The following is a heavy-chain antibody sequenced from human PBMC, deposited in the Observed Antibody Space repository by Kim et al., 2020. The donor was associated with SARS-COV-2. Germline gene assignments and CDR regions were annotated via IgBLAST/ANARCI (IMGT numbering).Heavy chain of an antibody. CDR3: VIMAGH. V-gene: IGHV4-39*07. Sequence: SQTLSLTCAFSGASVIGDSSYWGWIRQPPGKGLEWIGSLYGSGTSYSNPSLKSRVTISVDTSKNQFFLRLTSVTAADTAVYYGVIMAGHCGQGTLVTVSS. CDR2: LYGSGTS. J-gene: IGHJ4*02. CDR1: GASVIGDSSY. D-gene: IGHD2-8*01.